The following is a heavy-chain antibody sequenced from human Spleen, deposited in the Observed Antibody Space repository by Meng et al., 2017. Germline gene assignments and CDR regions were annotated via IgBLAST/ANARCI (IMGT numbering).Heavy chain of an antibody. Sequence: GGSLRLSCAASGFTFSDYYMRWIRRAPGKGLEWVSYIGSRGTTIFYADSVRGRFTISRDNSKNTLYLQMNSLRAEDTAVYYCAKDWGSMIRGVTPMGGYFDYWGQGALVTVSS. D-gene: IGHD3-10*01. CDR2: IGSRGTTI. CDR3: AKDWGSMIRGVTPMGGYFDY. CDR1: GFTFSDYY. J-gene: IGHJ4*02. V-gene: IGHV3-11*04.